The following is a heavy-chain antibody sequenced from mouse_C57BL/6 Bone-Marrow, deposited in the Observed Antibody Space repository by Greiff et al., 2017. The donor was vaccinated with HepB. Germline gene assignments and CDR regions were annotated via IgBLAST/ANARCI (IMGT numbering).Heavy chain of an antibody. D-gene: IGHD2-1*01. CDR3: ARADYGGSTNYFDY. CDR2: ISYDGSN. Sequence: EVKLLESGPGLVKPSQSLSLTCSVTGYSITSGYYWNWIRQFPGNKLEWMGYISYDGSNNYNPSLKNRISITRDTSKNQFFLKLNSVTTEDTATYYCARADYGGSTNYFDYWGQGTTLTVSS. V-gene: IGHV3-6*01. CDR1: GYSITSGYY. J-gene: IGHJ2*01.